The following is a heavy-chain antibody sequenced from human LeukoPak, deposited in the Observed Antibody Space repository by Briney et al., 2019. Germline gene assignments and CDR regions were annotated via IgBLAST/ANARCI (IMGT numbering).Heavy chain of an antibody. Sequence: PSETLSLTCTVSGGSISSYYWSWIRQPPGEGVEWIGYIYYSGSTNYNPSLKSRVTISVDTSKNQFSLKLSSVTAADTAVYYCARLCGVDLFDYWGQGTLVTVSS. J-gene: IGHJ4*02. CDR3: ARLCGVDLFDY. V-gene: IGHV4-59*08. CDR1: GGSISSYY. CDR2: IYYSGST. D-gene: IGHD3-3*01.